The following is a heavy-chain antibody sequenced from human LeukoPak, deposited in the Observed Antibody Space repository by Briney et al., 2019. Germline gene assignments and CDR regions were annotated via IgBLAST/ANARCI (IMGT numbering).Heavy chain of an antibody. J-gene: IGHJ3*01. CDR3: ARDLIGTYAND. V-gene: IGHV3-48*03. CDR1: GFTFSSYE. D-gene: IGHD2-2*01. CDR2: ISSSGSTI. Sequence: GGSLRLSCAASGFTFSSYEMNWVREAPGKGLEWVSYISSSGSTIYYADSVKGRFTISRDNAKNSLYLQMNSLRAEDTAVYYCARDLIGTYANDWGQGTMVTVSS.